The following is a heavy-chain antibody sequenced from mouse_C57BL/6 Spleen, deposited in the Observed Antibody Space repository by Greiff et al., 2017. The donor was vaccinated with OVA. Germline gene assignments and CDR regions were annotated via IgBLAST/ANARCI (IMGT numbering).Heavy chain of an antibody. CDR2: IRRKSSNSAT. Sequence: EVQLQQSGGGLVQPKGSLKLSCAASGFTFNTYAMHWVRQAPGKGLEWVARIRRKSSNSATYYTYSVKDRFTISRDDSQSMLYLQMNNLKTEDTAMYYCVRDDGRVYAMDYWGQGTSVTVSS. V-gene: IGHV10-3*01. CDR1: GFTFNTYA. CDR3: VRDDGRVYAMDY. J-gene: IGHJ4*01.